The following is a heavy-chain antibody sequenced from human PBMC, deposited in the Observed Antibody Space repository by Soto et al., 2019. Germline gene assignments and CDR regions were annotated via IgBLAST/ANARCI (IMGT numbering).Heavy chain of an antibody. CDR1: GLTITSSS. CDR2: IVVGSGNT. J-gene: IGHJ6*02. V-gene: IGHV1-58*01. D-gene: IGHD3-3*02. Sequence: SAKLSSEDSGLTITSSSVYWVQHDQGQRLEWIGWIVVGSGNTNYAQKFQERVTITRDMSTSTAYMELSSLRSEDTAVYYCAADRIFEVVIPTPYGMDVWGQGTTVTGFS. CDR3: AADRIFEVVIPTPYGMDV.